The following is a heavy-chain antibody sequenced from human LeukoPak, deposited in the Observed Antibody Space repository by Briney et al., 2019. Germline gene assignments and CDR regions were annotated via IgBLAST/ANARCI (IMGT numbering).Heavy chain of an antibody. D-gene: IGHD1-14*01. J-gene: IGHJ4*02. V-gene: IGHV4-61*02. CDR3: ARGITAGGLDY. Sequence: PSQTLSLTCTVSGGSISSGSYYWSWIRQPAGKGLEWIGRVFASGRIDYNPSLKSRVTLSLDTSKNQFSLKLTSVTAADTAVYYCARGITAGGLDYWGQGTLVTVSS. CDR1: GGSISSGSYY. CDR2: VFASGRI.